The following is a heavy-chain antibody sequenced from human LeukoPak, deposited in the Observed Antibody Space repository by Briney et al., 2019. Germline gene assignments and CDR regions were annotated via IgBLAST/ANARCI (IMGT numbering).Heavy chain of an antibody. V-gene: IGHV3-30*04. CDR3: ARARGRWHLLPLDF. J-gene: IGHJ4*02. D-gene: IGHD1-26*01. CDR1: GFSFSNFA. CDR2: ISHDGTTK. Sequence: GRSLRLSCAASGFSFSNFAIHWVRQAPGKGLEWLAVISHDGTTKYYADSVKGRFTISRDNSNNSLSLQMNSLSAEDTAVNYCARARGRWHLLPLDFWGQGTLVTVSS.